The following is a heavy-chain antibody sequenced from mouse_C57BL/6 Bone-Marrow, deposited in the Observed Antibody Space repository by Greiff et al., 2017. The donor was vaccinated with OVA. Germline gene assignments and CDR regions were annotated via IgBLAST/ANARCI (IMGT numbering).Heavy chain of an antibody. CDR2: IRTYNGNT. CDR1: GYTFTDCA. CDR3: AREAGYYFYAMDY. V-gene: IGHV1-67*01. Sequence: VKLVESGPEVVRPGVSVTISCKGSGYTFTDCALHWVKQSHAKRLEWIGVIRTYNGNTHYNQRFKGKATMTVDKSSSTAYMELARVTSEDAAIYYCAREAGYYFYAMDYWGQGTSVTVSS. D-gene: IGHD2-3*01. J-gene: IGHJ4*01.